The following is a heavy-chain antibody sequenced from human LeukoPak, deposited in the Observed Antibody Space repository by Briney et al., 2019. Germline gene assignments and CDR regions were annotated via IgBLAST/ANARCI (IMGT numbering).Heavy chain of an antibody. CDR3: ARGSVAGTGYFDY. V-gene: IGHV3-74*01. J-gene: IGHJ4*02. CDR2: INSDGSST. D-gene: IGHD6-19*01. Sequence: GGSLRLSCAASGFTFSSYWMHWVRQAPGKGLVWVSRINSDGSSTSYADSVKGRFTISRDNAKNTLYLRMNSLRAEDTAVYYCARGSVAGTGYFDYWGQGTLVTVSS. CDR1: GFTFSSYW.